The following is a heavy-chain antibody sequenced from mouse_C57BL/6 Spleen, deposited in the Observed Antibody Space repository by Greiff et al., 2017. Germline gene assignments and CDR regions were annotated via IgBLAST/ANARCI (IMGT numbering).Heavy chain of an antibody. CDR2: IDPSDSYT. J-gene: IGHJ4*01. V-gene: IGHV1-59*01. CDR1: GYTFTSYW. Sequence: QVQLQQPGAELVRPGTSVKLSCKASGYTFTSYWMHWVKQRPGQGLEWIGVIDPSDSYTNYNQKFKGKATLTVDTSSSTAYMQLSSLTSEDSAVYYCALYGNYLYAMDYWGQGTSVTVSS. D-gene: IGHD2-1*01. CDR3: ALYGNYLYAMDY.